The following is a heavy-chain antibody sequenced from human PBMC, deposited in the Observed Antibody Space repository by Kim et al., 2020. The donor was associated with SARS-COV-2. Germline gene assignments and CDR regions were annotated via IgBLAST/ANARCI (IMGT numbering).Heavy chain of an antibody. CDR2: IWYDGSNK. V-gene: IGHV3-33*06. J-gene: IGHJ4*02. Sequence: GGSLRLSCAASGFTFSSYGMHWVRQAPGKGLEWVAVIWYDGSNKYYADSVKGRFTISRDNSKNTLYLQMNSLRAEDTAVYYCAKEEGVGFGAWDYFDYWGQGTLVTVSS. D-gene: IGHD3-10*01. CDR1: GFTFSSYG. CDR3: AKEEGVGFGAWDYFDY.